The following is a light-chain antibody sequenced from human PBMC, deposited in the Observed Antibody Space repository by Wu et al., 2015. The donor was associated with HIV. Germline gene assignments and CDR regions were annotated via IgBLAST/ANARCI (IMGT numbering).Light chain of an antibody. CDR2: KMS. V-gene: IGKV1-5*03. Sequence: DIQMTQSPSTLSASVGDRVTITCRASQFISARLAWYQKKPGKAPRLLIYKMSTLESGVPSRFSGTGSGTRFTLTISSLQPDDFATYYCQQYDTYSRSFGQGTKLEVK. J-gene: IGKJ2*03. CDR3: QQYDTYSRS. CDR1: QFISAR.